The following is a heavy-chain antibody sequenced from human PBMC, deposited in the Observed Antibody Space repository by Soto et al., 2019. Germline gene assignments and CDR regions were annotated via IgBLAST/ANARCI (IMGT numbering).Heavy chain of an antibody. CDR3: VRYGYSLKIVRYWNCFDP. V-gene: IGHV3-74*01. CDR2: INSDSSQT. Sequence: GGSLRLSCAASGFTFSSYWMHWIRQVPGKGLEWVSRINSDSSQTYYEDSVKGRFTISRDNAKNTLHLEMNSLRAEDTAVYYLVRYGYSLKIVRYWNCFDPWGQGTMVTVSS. J-gene: IGHJ5*02. D-gene: IGHD2-21*01. CDR1: GFTFSSYW.